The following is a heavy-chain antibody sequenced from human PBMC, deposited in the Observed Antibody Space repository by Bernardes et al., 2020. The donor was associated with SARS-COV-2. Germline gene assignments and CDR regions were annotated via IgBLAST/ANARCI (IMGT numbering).Heavy chain of an antibody. D-gene: IGHD1-26*01. CDR2: ISAYDGKT. V-gene: IGHV1-18*01. CDR3: ARNSGGYSLPHY. Sequence: ASVKVSCKASGYTFTNFVISWVRQAPGQGLEWMGWISAYDGKTNYAQKLQGRVTMTTDTSTSTAYMELRSLTSDDTAVYYCARNSGGYSLPHYWGQGTLVTVSS. CDR1: GYTFTNFV. J-gene: IGHJ4*02.